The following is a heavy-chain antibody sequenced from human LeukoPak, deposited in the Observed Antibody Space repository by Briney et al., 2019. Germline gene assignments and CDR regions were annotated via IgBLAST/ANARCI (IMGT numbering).Heavy chain of an antibody. Sequence: PSETLSLTCTVSGGSISSYYWRWTRQPPGKGLEWIGYIYYSGSTNYNPSLKSRVTISVDTSKNQFSLRLSSVTAADTAVYYCARDDAFDIWGQGTMVTVSS. CDR3: ARDDAFDI. J-gene: IGHJ3*02. CDR2: IYYSGST. CDR1: GGSISSYY. V-gene: IGHV4-59*01.